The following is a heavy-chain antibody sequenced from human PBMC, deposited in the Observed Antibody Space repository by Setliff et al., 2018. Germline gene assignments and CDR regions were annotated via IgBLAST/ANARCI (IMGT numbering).Heavy chain of an antibody. Sequence: TGGSLRLSCAASGFTFKNNGMNWVRQAPGKGLEWVSGINWDGRSIGYADSVKGLFTISRDNAKNSLYLQMNSLRVEDTALYHCVRLGTVAAGDWGQGTLVTVSS. V-gene: IGHV3-20*01. J-gene: IGHJ4*02. CDR2: INWDGRSI. CDR1: GFTFKNNG. CDR3: VRLGTVAAGD. D-gene: IGHD6-19*01.